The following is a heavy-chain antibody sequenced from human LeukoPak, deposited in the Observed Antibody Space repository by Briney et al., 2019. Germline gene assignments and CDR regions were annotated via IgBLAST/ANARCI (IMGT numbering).Heavy chain of an antibody. J-gene: IGHJ5*02. CDR3: ARVKGRDIVVVPAAIAGRLNWFDP. CDR1: GGSFSGYY. V-gene: IGHV4-34*01. Sequence: SETLSLTCAVYGGSFSGYYWSWIRQPPGKGLEWIGEINHSGSTNYNPSLKSRVTISVDTSKNQFSLKLSSVTAADTAVYYCARVKGRDIVVVPAAIAGRLNWFDPWGQGTLVTVSS. CDR2: INHSGST. D-gene: IGHD2-2*02.